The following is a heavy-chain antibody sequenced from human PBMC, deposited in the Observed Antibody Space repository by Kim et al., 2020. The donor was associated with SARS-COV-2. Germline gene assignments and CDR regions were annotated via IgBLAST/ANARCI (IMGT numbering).Heavy chain of an antibody. CDR3: ARGGIRAVAGGDFDY. D-gene: IGHD6-19*01. CDR1: GLAVSSNY. J-gene: IGHJ4*02. V-gene: IGHV3-66*01. CDR2: IYSGGST. Sequence: GGSLRLSCAVSGLAVSSNYMSWVRQSPGKGLEWVSVIYSGGSTYYADSVKGRFTISRDNSKNTLHLQMNTLRAEDTAVYYCARGGIRAVAGGDFDYWGQGTLVTVSS.